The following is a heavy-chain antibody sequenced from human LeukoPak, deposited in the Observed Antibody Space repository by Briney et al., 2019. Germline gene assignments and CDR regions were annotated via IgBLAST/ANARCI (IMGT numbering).Heavy chain of an antibody. CDR3: ASPSGPIFAEYYYYGMDV. CDR1: GYTFTSYA. V-gene: IGHV1-3*01. Sequence: GASVTVSCTASGYTFTSYAMHWVRQAPGQRLEWMGWINAGNGNTKYSQKFQGRVTITRDTSASTAYMELSSLRSEDTAVYYCASPSGPIFAEYYYYGMDVWGQGTTVTVSS. CDR2: INAGNGNT. D-gene: IGHD3-3*01. J-gene: IGHJ6*02.